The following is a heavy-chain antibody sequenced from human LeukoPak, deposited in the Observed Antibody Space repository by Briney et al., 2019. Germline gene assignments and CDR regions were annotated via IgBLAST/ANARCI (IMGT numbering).Heavy chain of an antibody. Sequence: GGSLRLSCAAPGFTLSSYWIHWVRQAPGKGLVWVSRINSDGSSIRYADSVKGRFTISRDNAQNTLYLQMNSLRAEDTAVYYCASGQTGVDYWGQGTLVTVSS. J-gene: IGHJ4*02. CDR2: INSDGSSI. CDR3: ASGQTGVDY. CDR1: GFTLSSYW. V-gene: IGHV3-74*01. D-gene: IGHD7-27*01.